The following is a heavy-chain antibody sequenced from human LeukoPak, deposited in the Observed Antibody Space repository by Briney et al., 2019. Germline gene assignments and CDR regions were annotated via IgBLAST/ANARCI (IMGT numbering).Heavy chain of an antibody. J-gene: IGHJ6*03. CDR1: GGSFSGYH. CDR3: ARGRHDITMIVVVMTSVSYYLDV. CDR2: INPSGST. Sequence: SETLSLTCAVYGGSFSGYHWTWIRQSPGKGLEWIGDINPSGSTYYNPSLKSRLTISVDTSKSQFSLKLRSVTAADTAVYYCARGRHDITMIVVVMTSVSYYLDVWAKGPRSPSP. D-gene: IGHD3-22*01. V-gene: IGHV4-34*01.